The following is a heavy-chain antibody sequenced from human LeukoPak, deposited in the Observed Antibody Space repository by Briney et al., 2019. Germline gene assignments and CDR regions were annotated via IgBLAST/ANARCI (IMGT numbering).Heavy chain of an antibody. D-gene: IGHD5-18*01. CDR2: ISGSGGST. CDR3: AKGDTGMVRRYYFDY. CDR1: GFTFSNYA. J-gene: IGHJ4*02. V-gene: IGHV3-23*01. Sequence: GGSLRLSCAASGFTFSNYAMSWARQAPGKGLEWVSVISGSGGSTYYADSVKGQFTIFRDNSKNTVYLQMNSLRADDTAVYYCAKGDTGMVRRYYFDYWGQGTLVTVSS.